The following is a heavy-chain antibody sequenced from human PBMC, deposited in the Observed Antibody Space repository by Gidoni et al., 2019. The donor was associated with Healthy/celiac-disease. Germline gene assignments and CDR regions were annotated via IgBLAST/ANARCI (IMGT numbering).Heavy chain of an antibody. Sequence: QVQLQQWGAGLLKPSETLSLTCAVYGGSFSGYYWSWIRQPPGKGLEWIGEINHSGSTNYNPSLKSRVTISVDTSKNQFSLKLNSVTAADTAVYYCARDGCSSTSCWFDPWGQGTLVTVSS. CDR1: GGSFSGYY. CDR2: INHSGST. D-gene: IGHD2-2*01. J-gene: IGHJ5*02. CDR3: ARDGCSSTSCWFDP. V-gene: IGHV4-34*01.